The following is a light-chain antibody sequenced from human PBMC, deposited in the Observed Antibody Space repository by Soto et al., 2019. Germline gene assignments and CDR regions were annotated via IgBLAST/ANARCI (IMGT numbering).Light chain of an antibody. Sequence: EIVFSHSLGTLSLSPGERATLSCRASQSVGKSLVWYQQKPGQAPRFLIDGAPTRATGLPAWFSGSVSRTEFTLTSSSLQSEAFAVYYCQQYDNWPITFGGGTRVDIK. CDR2: GAP. V-gene: IGKV3-15*01. CDR3: QQYDNWPIT. J-gene: IGKJ4*01. CDR1: QSVGKS.